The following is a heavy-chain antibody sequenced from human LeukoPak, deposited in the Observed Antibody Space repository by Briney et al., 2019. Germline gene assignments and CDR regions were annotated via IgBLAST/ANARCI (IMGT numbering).Heavy chain of an antibody. J-gene: IGHJ5*02. CDR3: ARALNWFDP. Sequence: SETLSLTCTVSGGSISSYYWSWIRQPPGKGLEWIGYIYYSGSTNYNPSLKSRVTISVDTSKDQFSLKLSSVTAADTAVYYCARALNWFDPWGQGTLVTVSS. V-gene: IGHV4-59*01. D-gene: IGHD3-3*02. CDR1: GGSISSYY. CDR2: IYYSGST.